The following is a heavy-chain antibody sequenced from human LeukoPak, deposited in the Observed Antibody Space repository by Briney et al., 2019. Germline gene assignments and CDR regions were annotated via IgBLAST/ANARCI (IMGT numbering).Heavy chain of an antibody. D-gene: IGHD6-19*01. CDR1: GFTVTDYY. Sequence: GGSLRLSCAASGFTVTDYYMSWIRQAPGQGLEWVAYIRSSGDSISYTDSVKGRFTISRDSAKNSLYLQMNSLRAEDTALYYCARVYSSGWYNWFDPWGQGTLVTVSS. J-gene: IGHJ5*02. V-gene: IGHV3-11*01. CDR3: ARVYSSGWYNWFDP. CDR2: IRSSGDSI.